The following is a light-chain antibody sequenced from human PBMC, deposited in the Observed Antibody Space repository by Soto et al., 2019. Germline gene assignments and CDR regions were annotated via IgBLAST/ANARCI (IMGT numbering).Light chain of an antibody. Sequence: EIVLTQSPGTLSLSPGERATLSCRASQSVSGSYLAWYQQTPGQAPRLLIYGASSRATGIPDRFSGSGSGTDFTLTISRLEPEDFAVYYCQQCCSSPWTFGQGTKVEIK. CDR2: GAS. CDR3: QQCCSSPWT. CDR1: QSVSGSY. J-gene: IGKJ1*01. V-gene: IGKV3-20*01.